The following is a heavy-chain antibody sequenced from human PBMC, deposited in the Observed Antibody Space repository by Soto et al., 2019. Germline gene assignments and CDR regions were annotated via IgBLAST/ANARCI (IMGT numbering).Heavy chain of an antibody. CDR3: TSPPTAVAGNVYFHH. CDR2: IKQDGSAK. CDR1: GFTFSSYW. D-gene: IGHD6-19*01. J-gene: IGHJ1*01. V-gene: IGHV3-7*01. Sequence: EVQLVESGGDLVQPGGSLRLSCAASGFTFSSYWMTWVRQAPGKGLEWVAHIKQDGSAKKYVDSVKGRFTISRDNAKNSLYLQMNSLRADDTAVYYCTSPPTAVAGNVYFHHWGQGTLVTVSS.